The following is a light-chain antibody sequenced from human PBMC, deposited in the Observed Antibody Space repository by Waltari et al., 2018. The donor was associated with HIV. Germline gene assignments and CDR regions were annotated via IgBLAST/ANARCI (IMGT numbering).Light chain of an antibody. CDR2: EGS. V-gene: IGLV2-23*03. J-gene: IGLJ1*01. CDR3: CSYAGSNTFV. Sequence: QSALTQPASVSGSPGQSITISCTGTNSDVGSYNLVSWYQQHPGKAPKLMIYEGSKRPSGVSNRFSGSKSGNTASLTISGLQAEDEADYYCCSYAGSNTFVFGTGTKFTVL. CDR1: NSDVGSYNL.